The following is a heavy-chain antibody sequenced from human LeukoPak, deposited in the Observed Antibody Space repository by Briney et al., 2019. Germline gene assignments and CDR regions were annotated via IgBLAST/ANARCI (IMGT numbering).Heavy chain of an antibody. CDR1: GFTFSSYA. V-gene: IGHV3-30-3*01. Sequence: QAGGSLRLSCAASGFTFSSYAMHWVRQAPGKGLEWVAVISYDGSNKYYADSVKGRFTISRDNSENTLYLQMNSLRADDTAVYYCARASSYYYMDVCGKGTTVTVSS. CDR2: ISYDGSNK. J-gene: IGHJ6*03. CDR3: ARASSYYYMDV.